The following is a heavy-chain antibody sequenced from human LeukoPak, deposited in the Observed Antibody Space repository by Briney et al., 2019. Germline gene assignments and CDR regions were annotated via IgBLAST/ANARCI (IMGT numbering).Heavy chain of an antibody. Sequence: PGGSLRLSRAASGFTFSSYAMSWVRQAPGKGLEWVSAISGSGGSTYYADSVKGRFTISRDNSKNTLYLQMNSLRAEDTAVYYCAKDELAVLLWFGELYAFDIWGQGTMVTVSS. J-gene: IGHJ3*02. CDR1: GFTFSSYA. CDR2: ISGSGGST. V-gene: IGHV3-23*01. CDR3: AKDELAVLLWFGELYAFDI. D-gene: IGHD3-10*01.